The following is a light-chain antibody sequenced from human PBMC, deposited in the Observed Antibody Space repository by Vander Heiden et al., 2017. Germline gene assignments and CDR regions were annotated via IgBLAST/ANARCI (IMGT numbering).Light chain of an antibody. CDR2: TAS. CDR3: RQEHSSPLT. J-gene: IGKJ4*01. CDR1: QVIRND. V-gene: IGKV1-6*01. Sequence: AIQMTQSPSSLSASVGDRVTITCRASQVIRNDLGWYQQKPGKAPKLLIYTASSLQSGVPSRFSGSGSGTDFTLTISSLQPEDFATYYCRQEHSSPLTFGGRTKVEIK.